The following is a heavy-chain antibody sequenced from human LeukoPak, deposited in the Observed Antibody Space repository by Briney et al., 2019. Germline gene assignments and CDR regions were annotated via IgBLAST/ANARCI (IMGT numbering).Heavy chain of an antibody. D-gene: IGHD5-12*01. Sequence: PSETLSLTCTVSGGSISSYYWSWIRQPPGKGLEWIGYIYYSGSTYYNPSLKSRVTISVDTSKNQFSLKLSSVTAADTAVYYCATQDWAVDIVATISGYYYYMDVWGKGTTVTVSS. CDR2: IYYSGST. CDR1: GGSISSYY. V-gene: IGHV4-59*04. J-gene: IGHJ6*03. CDR3: ATQDWAVDIVATISGYYYYMDV.